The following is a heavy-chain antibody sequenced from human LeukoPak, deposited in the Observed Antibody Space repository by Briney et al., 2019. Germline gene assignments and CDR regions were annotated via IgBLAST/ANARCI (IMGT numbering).Heavy chain of an antibody. V-gene: IGHV1-45*02. Sequence: GSSVKVSCKASGYTFTYRYLHWVRQAPGQALEWMGWITPFNGNTNYAQKFQDRVTITRDRSMSTAYMELSRLRSEDTAMYYCARSDGSGSFDAFDIWGQGTMVTVSS. CDR2: ITPFNGNT. CDR3: ARSDGSGSFDAFDI. CDR1: GYTFTYRY. D-gene: IGHD3-10*01. J-gene: IGHJ3*02.